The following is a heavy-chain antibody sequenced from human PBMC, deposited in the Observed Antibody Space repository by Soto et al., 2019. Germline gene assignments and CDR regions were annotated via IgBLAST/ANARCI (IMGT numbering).Heavy chain of an antibody. Sequence: ASVKVSCKASGYTFTSYGISWVRQAPGQGLEWMGWISAYNGNTNYAQKLQGRVTMTTDTSTSTAYMELRSLRSDDTAVYYCARDSASYGYSAYWGQGXLVTVSS. J-gene: IGHJ4*02. V-gene: IGHV1-18*01. D-gene: IGHD5-18*01. CDR3: ARDSASYGYSAY. CDR2: ISAYNGNT. CDR1: GYTFTSYG.